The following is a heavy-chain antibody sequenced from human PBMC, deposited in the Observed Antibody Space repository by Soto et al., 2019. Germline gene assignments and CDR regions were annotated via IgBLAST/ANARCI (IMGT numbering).Heavy chain of an antibody. CDR2: ISSNGGST. CDR3: ARVFTYYDSSGYYRAGYYGMDV. D-gene: IGHD3-22*01. CDR1: GFTFSSYA. J-gene: IGHJ6*02. Sequence: PGGSLRLSCAASGFTFSSYAMHWVRQAPGKGLEYVSAISSNGGSTYYANSVKGRFTISRDNSKNTLYLQMGSLRAEDMAVYYCARVFTYYDSSGYYRAGYYGMDVWGQGTTVTVSS. V-gene: IGHV3-64*01.